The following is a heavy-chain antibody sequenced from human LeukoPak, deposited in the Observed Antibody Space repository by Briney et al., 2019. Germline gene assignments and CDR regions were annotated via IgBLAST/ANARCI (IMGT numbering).Heavy chain of an antibody. Sequence: SETLSLTCTVSGGSISSYYWSWIRQPPGKGLEWIGYIYTSGSTNYNPSLKSRVTISVDTSKNQFSLKLSSVTAADTAVYYCEREMATTPGAFDIWGQGTMVTVSS. CDR3: EREMATTPGAFDI. CDR2: IYTSGST. CDR1: GGSISSYY. J-gene: IGHJ3*02. V-gene: IGHV4-4*09. D-gene: IGHD5-24*01.